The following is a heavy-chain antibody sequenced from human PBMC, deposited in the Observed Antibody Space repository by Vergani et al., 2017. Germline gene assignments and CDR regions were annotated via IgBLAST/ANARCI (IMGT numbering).Heavy chain of an antibody. D-gene: IGHD3-10*01. Sequence: EVQLVQSGAEVKKPGESLKISCKGSGYSFTSYWIGGVRQMPGNGLEWMGIVYPGDSDTRYSPSFQGQVTISADKSLSTAYLQWISLKASDTAMYYCARLGSGSYYFGATGDYWGQGTLVTVSS. J-gene: IGHJ4*02. CDR1: GYSFTSYW. CDR3: ARLGSGSYYFGATGDY. V-gene: IGHV5-51*01. CDR2: VYPGDSDT.